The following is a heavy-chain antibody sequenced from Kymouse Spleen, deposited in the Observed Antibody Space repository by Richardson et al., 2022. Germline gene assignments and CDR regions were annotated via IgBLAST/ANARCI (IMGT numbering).Heavy chain of an antibody. D-gene: IGHD3-10*01. V-gene: IGHV4-39*01. J-gene: IGHJ2*01. Sequence: QLQLQESGPGLVKPSETLSLTCTVSGGSISSSSYYWGWIRQPPGKGLEWIGSIYYSGSTYYNPSLKSRVTISVDTSKNQFSLKLSSVTAADTAVYYCARKMAPDYYGSGSWGYFDLWGRGTLVTVSS. CDR3: ARKMAPDYYGSGSWGYFDL. CDR1: GGSISSSSYY. CDR2: IYYSGST.